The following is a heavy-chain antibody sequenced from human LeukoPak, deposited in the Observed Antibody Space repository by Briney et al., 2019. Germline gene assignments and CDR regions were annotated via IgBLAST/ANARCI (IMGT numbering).Heavy chain of an antibody. D-gene: IGHD3-22*01. V-gene: IGHV4-59*01. Sequence: SETLSLTCTVSGGSISSYYWSWIRQPPGKGLEGIGYIYYSGSTNYNPSLKSRVTISVDTSKNQFSLKLSSVTAADTAVCYCARGVVANYFDYWGQGTLVTVSS. CDR1: GGSISSYY. CDR3: ARGVVANYFDY. CDR2: IYYSGST. J-gene: IGHJ4*02.